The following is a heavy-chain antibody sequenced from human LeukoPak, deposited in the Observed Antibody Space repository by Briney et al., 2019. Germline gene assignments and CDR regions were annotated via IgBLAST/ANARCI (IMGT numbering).Heavy chain of an antibody. CDR2: ISGSGGST. D-gene: IGHD1-14*01. CDR3: AKGLTHQPMGGGDY. V-gene: IGHV3-23*01. Sequence: GGSLRLSCAASGFTFSSYSMNWVRQAPGKGLEWVSAISGSGGSTYYADSVKGRFTISRDNSKNTLYLQMNSLRAEDTAVYYCAKGLTHQPMGGGDYWGQGTLVTVSS. J-gene: IGHJ4*02. CDR1: GFTFSSYS.